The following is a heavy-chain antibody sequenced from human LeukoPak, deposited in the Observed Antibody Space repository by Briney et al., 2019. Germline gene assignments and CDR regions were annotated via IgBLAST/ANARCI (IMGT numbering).Heavy chain of an antibody. CDR3: AREGYSSSTSCYTLGDAFDI. Sequence: GGSLRLSCAASGFTVSSNYMSWVRQAPGKGLEWVSVIYSGGSTYYADSVKGRFTISRDNSKNTLYLQMNSLRAEDTAVYYCAREGYSSSTSCYTLGDAFDIWGQGTMVTVSS. D-gene: IGHD2-2*02. CDR1: GFTVSSNY. J-gene: IGHJ3*02. CDR2: IYSGGST. V-gene: IGHV3-53*01.